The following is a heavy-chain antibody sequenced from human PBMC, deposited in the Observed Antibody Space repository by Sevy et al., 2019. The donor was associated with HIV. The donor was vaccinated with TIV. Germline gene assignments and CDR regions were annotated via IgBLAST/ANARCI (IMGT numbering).Heavy chain of an antibody. V-gene: IGHV3-49*04. J-gene: IGHJ4*02. CDR1: GFTFSDYA. Sequence: GGSLRLSCTASGFTFSDYAMTWVRQAPGKGLEWVSFIRSKFYGGTAEYAASVKGRFSISRDDSKNIAYLQMNSLKTDETGVYYCIRDGRGYSRPFDYWGQGTLVTVSS. D-gene: IGHD5-18*01. CDR2: IRSKFYGGTA. CDR3: IRDGRGYSRPFDY.